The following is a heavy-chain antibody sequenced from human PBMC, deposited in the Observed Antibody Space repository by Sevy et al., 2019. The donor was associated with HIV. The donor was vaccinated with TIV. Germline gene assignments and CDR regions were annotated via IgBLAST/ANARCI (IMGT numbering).Heavy chain of an antibody. V-gene: IGHV3-33*01. J-gene: IGHJ6*02. CDR2: IWYDGSNK. CDR3: ARGWGSGRNYYYYGMDV. Sequence: GGSMRLSCAASGFTFSSYGMHWVRQAPGKGLEWVAVIWYDGSNKYYADSVKGRFTISRDNSMNTLYLQMNSLRAEDTAVYYCARGWGSGRNYYYYGMDVWGQGTTVTVSS. CDR1: GFTFSSYG. D-gene: IGHD3-10*01.